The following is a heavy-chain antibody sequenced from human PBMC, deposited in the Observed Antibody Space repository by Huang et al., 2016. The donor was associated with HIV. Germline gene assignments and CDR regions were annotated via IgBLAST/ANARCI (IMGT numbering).Heavy chain of an antibody. CDR3: ARGGGIQLWLLGYYYMDV. CDR2: ISVYNGNT. Sequence: QVQLVQSGAEVKKPGASVNVSCKASGYTFSSFGISWVRPAPGQGLEWVGEISVYNGNTTFAQKFQGRLTMTTDTSTSTAYMELRSLRSDDTAVYYCARGGGIQLWLLGYYYMDVWGNGTTVTVSS. D-gene: IGHD5-18*01. CDR1: GYTFSSFG. V-gene: IGHV1-18*01. J-gene: IGHJ6*03.